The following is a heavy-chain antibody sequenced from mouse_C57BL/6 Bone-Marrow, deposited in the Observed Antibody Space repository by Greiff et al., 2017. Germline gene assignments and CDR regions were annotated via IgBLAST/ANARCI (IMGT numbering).Heavy chain of an antibody. D-gene: IGHD3-2*02. CDR1: GYTFTSYW. J-gene: IGHJ4*01. Sequence: QVQLQQPGAELVKPGASVKLSCKASGYTFTSYWMHWVKPRPGQGLEWIGMIHPNSGSTNYNEKFKSKATLTVDKSSSTAYMQLSSLTSEDSAVYYYARQLRLLYAMDYWGQGTSVTVSS. CDR2: IHPNSGST. CDR3: ARQLRLLYAMDY. V-gene: IGHV1-64*01.